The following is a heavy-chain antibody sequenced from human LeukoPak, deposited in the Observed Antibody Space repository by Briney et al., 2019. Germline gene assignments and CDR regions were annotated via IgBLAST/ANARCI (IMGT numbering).Heavy chain of an antibody. J-gene: IGHJ4*02. CDR1: GFTFSTYA. Sequence: SGGSLRLSCAASGFTFSTYAMSWVRQAPGKGLEWVSTISGSGGSTYYADSVKGRFTISRDSSKNTLYLQMNSLRVEDTAVYYYATRQTCPRDWGQGTLVTVSS. CDR2: ISGSGGST. CDR3: ATRQTCPRD. V-gene: IGHV3-23*01.